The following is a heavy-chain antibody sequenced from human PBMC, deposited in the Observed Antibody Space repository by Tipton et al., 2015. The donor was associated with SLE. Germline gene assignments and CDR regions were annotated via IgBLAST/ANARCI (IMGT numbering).Heavy chain of an antibody. J-gene: IGHJ3*02. V-gene: IGHV5-51*01. CDR2: IYPGDSDT. CDR1: GYSFTSYW. CDR3: ARHYYGSGSYLGAIDI. Sequence: QLVQSGAEVKKPGESLKISCKGSGYSFTSYWIGWVRQMPGKGLEWMGIIYPGDSDTRYSPSFQGQVTISADKSISTAYLQWSSLKASDTAMYYSARHYYGSGSYLGAIDIWGKGTMVTVSS. D-gene: IGHD3-10*01.